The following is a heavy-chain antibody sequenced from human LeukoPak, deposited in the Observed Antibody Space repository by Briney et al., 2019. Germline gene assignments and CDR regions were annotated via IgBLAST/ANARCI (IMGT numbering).Heavy chain of an antibody. D-gene: IGHD3-22*01. CDR3: ARRGGRGYYYYDSSGYYDY. V-gene: IGHV4-34*01. Sequence: PSETLSLTCAVYGGSFSGYYWSWIRQPPGKGLEWIGEINHSGSTNYNPSLKSRVTISVDTSKNQFSLKLSSVTAADTAVYYCARRGGRGYYYYDSSGYYDYWGQGTLVTVSS. CDR2: INHSGST. CDR1: GGSFSGYY. J-gene: IGHJ4*02.